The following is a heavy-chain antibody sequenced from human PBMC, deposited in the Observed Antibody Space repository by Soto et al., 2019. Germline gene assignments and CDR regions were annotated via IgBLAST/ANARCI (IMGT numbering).Heavy chain of an antibody. CDR2: IYPGDSDT. Sequence: PGESLKISCKGSGYSFTSYWIGWVRQMPGKGLEWMGIIYPGDSDTRYSPSFQGQVTISADKSISTAYLQWSSLKASDTAMYYCERHKGVAAAADYFDYWGQGTLVTVSS. D-gene: IGHD6-13*01. CDR3: ERHKGVAAAADYFDY. V-gene: IGHV5-51*01. J-gene: IGHJ4*02. CDR1: GYSFTSYW.